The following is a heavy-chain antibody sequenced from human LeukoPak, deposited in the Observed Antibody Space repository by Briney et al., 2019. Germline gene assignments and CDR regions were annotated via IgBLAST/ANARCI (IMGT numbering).Heavy chain of an antibody. CDR2: MNPNSGNT. V-gene: IGHV1-8*01. D-gene: IGHD6-13*01. CDR3: ARAGGRYTTTWSPPAY. J-gene: IGHJ4*02. CDR1: GYTFTSYD. Sequence: EASVKVSCKASGYTFTSYDINWVRQATGQGLEWMGWMNPNSGNTGYAQKFQGRVTMTRNTSISTAYMELGSLRSEDTAVDYGARAGGRYTTTWSPPAYWGQGTLVTVSS.